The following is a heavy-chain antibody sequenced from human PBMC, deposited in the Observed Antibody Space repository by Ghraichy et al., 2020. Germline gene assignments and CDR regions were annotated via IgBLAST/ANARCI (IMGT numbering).Heavy chain of an antibody. Sequence: SETLSLTCTVSGGSISSYYWSWIRQPPGKGLEWIGYIYYSGSTNYNPSLKSRVTISVDTSKNQFSLKLSSVTAADTAVYYCARVSPNYDILTGPIEYYFDYWGQGTLVTVSS. J-gene: IGHJ4*02. V-gene: IGHV4-59*01. CDR1: GGSISSYY. CDR3: ARVSPNYDILTGPIEYYFDY. D-gene: IGHD3-9*01. CDR2: IYYSGST.